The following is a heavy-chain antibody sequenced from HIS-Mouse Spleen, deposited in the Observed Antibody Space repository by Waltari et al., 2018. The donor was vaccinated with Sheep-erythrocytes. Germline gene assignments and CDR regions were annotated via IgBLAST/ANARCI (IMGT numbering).Heavy chain of an antibody. CDR3: ARLELGQFDY. CDR2: IYYSGST. J-gene: IGHJ4*02. D-gene: IGHD1-26*01. CDR1: GGSISSYY. Sequence: QVQLQESGPGLVKPSETLSLTRTVSGGSISSYYWSWIRQPPGKGLEWIGYIYYSGSTNYNPSLKSRVTISVDTSKNQFSLKLSSVTAADTAVYYCARLELGQFDYWGQGTLVTVSS. V-gene: IGHV4-59*08.